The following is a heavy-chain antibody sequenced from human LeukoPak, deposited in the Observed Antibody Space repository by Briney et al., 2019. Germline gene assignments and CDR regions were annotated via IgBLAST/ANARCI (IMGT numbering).Heavy chain of an antibody. V-gene: IGHV4-59*08. CDR1: GGSISSYY. J-gene: IGHJ6*02. CDR2: IYYSGST. CDR3: ARGRGLLTALYYYYGMDV. D-gene: IGHD2-21*02. Sequence: SETLSLTCTVSGGSISSYYWSWIRQPPGKGLEWIGYIYYSGSTYYNPSLKSRVTISVDTSKNQFSLKLSSVTAADTAVYYCARGRGLLTALYYYYGMDVWGQGTTVTVSS.